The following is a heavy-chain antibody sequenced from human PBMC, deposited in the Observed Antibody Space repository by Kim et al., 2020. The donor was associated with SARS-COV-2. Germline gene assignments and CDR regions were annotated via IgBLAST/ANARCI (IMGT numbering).Heavy chain of an antibody. CDR3: ARTLRGGNIDY. Sequence: TINYEDSVKGRFTISRDNAKNSLFLKMNSLRAEETALYGCARTLRGGNIDYWGQGTLVTVSS. CDR2: TI. V-gene: IGHV3-48*03. D-gene: IGHD5-12*01. J-gene: IGHJ4*02.